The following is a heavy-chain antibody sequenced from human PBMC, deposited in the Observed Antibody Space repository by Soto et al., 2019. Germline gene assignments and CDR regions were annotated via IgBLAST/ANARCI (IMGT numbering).Heavy chain of an antibody. J-gene: IGHJ5*02. V-gene: IGHV3-30*03. D-gene: IGHD3-10*01. Sequence: GGSLRLSCAASGFTFSSYGMHWVRQAPGKGLEWVAVISYDGSNKYYADSVKGRFTISRDNSKNTLCLQMNSLRAEDTAVYYCARYRSDYYGSGSYYGWFDPWGQGSLVTVS. CDR3: ARYRSDYYGSGSYYGWFDP. CDR1: GFTFSSYG. CDR2: ISYDGSNK.